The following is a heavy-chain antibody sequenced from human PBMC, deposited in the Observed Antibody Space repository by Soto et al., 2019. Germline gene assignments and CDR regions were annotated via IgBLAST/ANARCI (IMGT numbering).Heavy chain of an antibody. V-gene: IGHV3-74*01. CDR1: VFTFANSW. Sequence: EVQLVASGGGLVQPGGSLRLSCAASVFTFANSWMHWIRQAPGKGPELVSRVTGDGHTIQYADSVKGRFTVSRDNAKNTLYLQMNSLRAEDTAVYYCATAEVDYWGPGTLVTVSS. CDR2: VTGDGHTI. CDR3: ATAEVDY. J-gene: IGHJ4*02.